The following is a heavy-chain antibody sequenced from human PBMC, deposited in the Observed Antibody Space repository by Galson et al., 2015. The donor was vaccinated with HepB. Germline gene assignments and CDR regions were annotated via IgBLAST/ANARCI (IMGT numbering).Heavy chain of an antibody. D-gene: IGHD4-17*01. J-gene: IGHJ4*02. CDR3: TRDQDGDYEFDY. CDR1: GFIFSSYG. V-gene: IGHV3-48*02. CDR2: IDSRSNTV. Sequence: LRLSCAASGFIFSSYGMTWVRQAPGKGLEWVAHIDSRSNTVSYGDSVRGRFTISRDNAKNSVYLHMNSLRDEDTAVYYCTRDQDGDYEFDYWGQGTLVTVSS.